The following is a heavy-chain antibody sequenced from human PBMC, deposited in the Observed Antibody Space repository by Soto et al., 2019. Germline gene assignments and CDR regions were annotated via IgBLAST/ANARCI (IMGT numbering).Heavy chain of an antibody. V-gene: IGHV3-53*01. D-gene: IGHD3-16*02. CDR1: GFSVSSNY. CDR3: ARGYGSSYGFGF. Sequence: LRLSCAASGFSVSSNYLTWVRQAPGRGLEWVSSIYSGGTTYYADSVKGRFSVSRDNSKNTLYLQMSSLRDEDSAVYYCARGYGSSYGFGFWGQGTLVTVSS. J-gene: IGHJ4*02. CDR2: IYSGGTT.